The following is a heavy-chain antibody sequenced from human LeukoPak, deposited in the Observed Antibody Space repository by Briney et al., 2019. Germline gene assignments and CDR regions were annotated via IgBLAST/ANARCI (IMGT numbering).Heavy chain of an antibody. D-gene: IGHD3-22*01. CDR3: AKRFATYFYDSSGPPFDL. Sequence: GGSLRLSCAASGFRFGSYAVSWVRQAPGKGLEWVSGISGSGGRTFYADSVKGRFTISRDNSKNTLYLQMNSLRAEDTAVYYCAKRFATYFYDSSGPPFDLWGRGTLVTVSS. CDR2: ISGSGGRT. J-gene: IGHJ2*01. V-gene: IGHV3-23*01. CDR1: GFRFGSYA.